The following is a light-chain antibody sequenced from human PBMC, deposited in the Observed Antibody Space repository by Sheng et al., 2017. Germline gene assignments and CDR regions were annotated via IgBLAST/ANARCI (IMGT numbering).Light chain of an antibody. J-gene: IGKJ2*01. CDR3: QQYGSSPHT. V-gene: IGKV3-20*01. CDR2: GAS. CDR1: QSTSSRY. Sequence: EIVLTQSPGTLSLSPGERATLSCRASQSTSSRYLAWYQQKPGQAPRLLIYGASSRATGIPDSFSGSGSGTDYTLTISRLEPEDFAVYYCQQYGSSPHTFGQGTKLEIK.